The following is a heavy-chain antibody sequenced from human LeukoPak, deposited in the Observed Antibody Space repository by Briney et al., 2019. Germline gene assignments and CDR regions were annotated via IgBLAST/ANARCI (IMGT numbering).Heavy chain of an antibody. CDR2: IYPGDSDT. D-gene: IGHD4-23*01. CDR1: EYSFPNYC. V-gene: IGHV5-51*01. CDR3: ATDYGGNHFDY. J-gene: IGHJ4*02. Sequence: GESLKISRKHSEYSFPNYCIGWVRQMPGKGLEWMGIIYPGDSDTRYSPSFQGQVTISADKSISTAYLQWSSLKASDTAMYYCATDYGGNHFDYWGQGTLVTVSS.